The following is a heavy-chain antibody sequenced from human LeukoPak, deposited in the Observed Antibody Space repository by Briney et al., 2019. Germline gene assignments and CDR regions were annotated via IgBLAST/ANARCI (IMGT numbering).Heavy chain of an antibody. CDR2: IIPIFDTA. CDR1: GGTFSSYA. CDR3: ARDMVYYDSSGYSVY. J-gene: IGHJ4*02. V-gene: IGHV1-69*13. Sequence: ASVKVSCKASGGTFSSYAISWVRQAPGQGLEWMGGIIPIFDTANYAQKFQGRVTITADESTSTAYMELSSLRSDDTAVYYCARDMVYYDSSGYSVYWGQGTLVTVSS. D-gene: IGHD3-22*01.